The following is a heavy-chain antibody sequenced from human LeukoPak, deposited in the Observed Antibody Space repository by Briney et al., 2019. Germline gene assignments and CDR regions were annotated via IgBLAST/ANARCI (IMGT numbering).Heavy chain of an antibody. J-gene: IGHJ5*02. CDR3: ARSTSTYRHNWNYRYWFDP. V-gene: IGHV1-18*01. D-gene: IGHD1-7*01. CDR2: ISAYNGNT. CDR1: GYTFTSYG. Sequence: GASVKVSCKASGYTFTSYGISWVRQAPGQGLEWVGWISAYNGNTNYAQKLQGRVTMTTDTSTSTAYMELRSLRSDDTAVYYCARSTSTYRHNWNYRYWFDPWGQGTLVTVSS.